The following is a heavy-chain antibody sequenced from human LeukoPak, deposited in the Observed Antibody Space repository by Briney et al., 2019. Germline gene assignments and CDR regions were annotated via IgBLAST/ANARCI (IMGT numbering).Heavy chain of an antibody. CDR2: IKQDGSQT. J-gene: IGHJ5*02. CDR1: GLTFSGYW. D-gene: IGHD3-10*01. CDR3: ASYITAQLDP. Sequence: GGSLRLSCAASGLTFSGYWMSWVRQAPGKGLEWVANIKQDGSQTNYVASVKGRFTISRDNAKNSLYLQMNSLRAEDTAVYYCASYITAQLDPWGQGTLVTVSS. V-gene: IGHV3-7*01.